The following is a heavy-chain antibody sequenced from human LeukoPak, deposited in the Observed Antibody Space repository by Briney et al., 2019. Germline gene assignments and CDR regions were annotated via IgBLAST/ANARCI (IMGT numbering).Heavy chain of an antibody. CDR2: MLFDGSNS. J-gene: IGHJ4*02. V-gene: IGHV3-33*05. Sequence: GGSLRLSCAASGFTFRNYDMHWVRQAPGKGLEWVAIMLFDGSNSHYGDSVKGRFTISRDNSNNTLYLHMTSLRAEDTALYYCAGDHHYYDSSGLRTGSIDYWGQGTLVTVSS. D-gene: IGHD3-22*01. CDR1: GFTFRNYD. CDR3: AGDHHYYDSSGLRTGSIDY.